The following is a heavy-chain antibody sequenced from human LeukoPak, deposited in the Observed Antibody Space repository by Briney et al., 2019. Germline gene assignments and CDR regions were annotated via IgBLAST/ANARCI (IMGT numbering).Heavy chain of an antibody. Sequence: GGSLRLSCAASGFTFSSYWMHWVRQAPGKGLVWVSRINSDGRSTIYADSVKGRFTISRDNARNTLYLQMNSLRAEDTAVYYCARANGDLWVDYWGQGTLVTVSS. CDR3: ARANGDLWVDY. CDR2: INSDGRST. D-gene: IGHD4-17*01. V-gene: IGHV3-74*01. J-gene: IGHJ4*02. CDR1: GFTFSSYW.